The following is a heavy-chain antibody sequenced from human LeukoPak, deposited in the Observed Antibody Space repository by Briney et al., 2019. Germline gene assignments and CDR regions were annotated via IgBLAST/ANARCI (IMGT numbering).Heavy chain of an antibody. V-gene: IGHV4-38-2*02. D-gene: IGHD6-19*01. CDR2: IWHTGST. CDR3: ARITDLSVATDY. CDR1: GYSINSGYY. J-gene: IGHJ4*02. Sequence: SQTLSLTCTVSGYSINSGYYWGWIRQPPGKGLEWIGSIWHTGSTYYNPSLKSRVTISVDTSKNQFSLKLTSVTAADTAVYYCARITDLSVATDYWGQGTLVTVSS.